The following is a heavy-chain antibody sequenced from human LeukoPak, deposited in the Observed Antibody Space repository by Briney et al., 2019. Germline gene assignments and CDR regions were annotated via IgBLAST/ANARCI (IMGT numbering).Heavy chain of an antibody. Sequence: SETLSLTCAVYGGSFSGYYWSWIRQPPGKGLEWIGEINHSGSTNCNPSLKSRVTISVDKSKSQISLWLTSVTAADTAVYYCARDPVAAAGTAFDYWGRGTLVTISA. CDR2: INHSGST. CDR3: ARDPVAAAGTAFDY. V-gene: IGHV4-34*01. J-gene: IGHJ4*02. D-gene: IGHD6-13*01. CDR1: GGSFSGYY.